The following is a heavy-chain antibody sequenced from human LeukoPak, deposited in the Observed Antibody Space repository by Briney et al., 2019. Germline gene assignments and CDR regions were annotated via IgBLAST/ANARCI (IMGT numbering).Heavy chain of an antibody. D-gene: IGHD1-14*01. V-gene: IGHV3-11*05. J-gene: IGHJ5*02. CDR3: AKGSGINHYHWIDP. CDR2: ISSSSSYT. CDR1: GFTFSDYY. Sequence: GASLRLSCAASGFTFSDYYMSWIRQAPGKGLEWVSYISSSSSYTNYADSVKGRFTISRDNAKNSLYLQMDSLRAEDTALYYCAKGSGINHYHWIDPWGQGTLVTVSS.